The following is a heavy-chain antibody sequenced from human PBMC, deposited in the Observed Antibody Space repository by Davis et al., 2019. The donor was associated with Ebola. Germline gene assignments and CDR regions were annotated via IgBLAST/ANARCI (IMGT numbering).Heavy chain of an antibody. V-gene: IGHV3-33*01. D-gene: IGHD1-7*01. CDR1: GFTFSSYG. CDR3: ARDIRWNYSPTRGMDV. CDR2: IWYDGSNK. Sequence: GGSLRLSCAASGFTFSSYGMHWVRQAPGKGLEWVAVIWYDGSNKYYADSVKGRFTISRDNSKNTLYLKMNSLRAEDTAVYYCARDIRWNYSPTRGMDVWGQGTTVTVSS. J-gene: IGHJ6*02.